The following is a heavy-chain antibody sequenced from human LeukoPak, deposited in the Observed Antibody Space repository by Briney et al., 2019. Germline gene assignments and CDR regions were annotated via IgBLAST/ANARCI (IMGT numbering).Heavy chain of an antibody. CDR1: GGSLSGYY. J-gene: IGHJ6*02. V-gene: IGHV4-34*01. CDR2: INHSGST. CDR3: ATYGINGMDV. Sequence: SETLSLTCAVYGGSLSGYYWSWIRQPPGKGLEWIGEINHSGSTNYNPSLESRVTISVDTSKNQFSLKLSSVTAADTAVYYCATYGINGMDVWGQGTTVTVSS. D-gene: IGHD3-10*01.